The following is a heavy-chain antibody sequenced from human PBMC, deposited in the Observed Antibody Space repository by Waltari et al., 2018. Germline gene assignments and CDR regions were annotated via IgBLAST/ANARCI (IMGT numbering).Heavy chain of an antibody. CDR1: GGTFSSYA. Sequence: QVQLVQSGAEVKKPGSSVKVSCKASGGTFSSYAISWVRQAPGQGLEWMGGIIPSFGTANYAQKVQGRVTITADESTSTAYMELSSLRSEDTAVYYCASLHRRVLRYFDWSEYYFDYWGQGTLVTVSS. D-gene: IGHD3-9*01. J-gene: IGHJ4*02. V-gene: IGHV1-69*01. CDR3: ASLHRRVLRYFDWSEYYFDY. CDR2: IIPSFGTA.